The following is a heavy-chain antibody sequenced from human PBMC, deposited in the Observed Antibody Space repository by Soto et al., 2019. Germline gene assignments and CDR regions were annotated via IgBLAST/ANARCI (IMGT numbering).Heavy chain of an antibody. Sequence: EVQLLESGGDLKQPGGSLRLSCVASGLTFGSRAMSWVRQAPGEGLQWVSTITDTGGDAKYADSVSGRFVISRDNSKKTLYLQMTSLTAEDSAMYFCARGSTDSYPGSRIFDFWGRGTLVTVSS. V-gene: IGHV3-23*01. J-gene: IGHJ4*02. CDR1: GLTFGSRA. CDR2: ITDTGGDA. D-gene: IGHD3-10*01. CDR3: ARGSTDSYPGSRIFDF.